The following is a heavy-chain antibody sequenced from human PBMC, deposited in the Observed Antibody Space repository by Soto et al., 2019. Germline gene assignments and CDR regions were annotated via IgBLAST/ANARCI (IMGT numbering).Heavy chain of an antibody. V-gene: IGHV4-31*02. CDR1: GGSIRRGCNF. J-gene: IGHJ5*02. CDR2: IYYSGST. D-gene: IGHD2-15*01. CDR3: GRARAMLLGHCRVHP. Sequence: SQALCHTWTVSGGSIRRGCNFWCWILQDKGKGLEWIGYIYYSGSTYYNPSLKSRVTISVDTSKNQFSLKLSSVTAADTSVYYCGRARAMLLGHCRVHPWGKGTLV.